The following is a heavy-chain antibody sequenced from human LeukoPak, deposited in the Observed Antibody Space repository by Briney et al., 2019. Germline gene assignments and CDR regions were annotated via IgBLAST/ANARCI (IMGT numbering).Heavy chain of an antibody. Sequence: ASVKVSCKASGYTFTSYGISWVRQAPGQGLEWMGWISAYNGNTNYAQKLQGRVTMTTDTSTSTAYMELRSLRSDDTAVYYCARGSGDSSGYDLPKPYSYWGQGTLVTVSS. V-gene: IGHV1-18*01. CDR3: ARGSGDSSGYDLPKPYSY. CDR2: ISAYNGNT. J-gene: IGHJ4*02. D-gene: IGHD5-12*01. CDR1: GYTFTSYG.